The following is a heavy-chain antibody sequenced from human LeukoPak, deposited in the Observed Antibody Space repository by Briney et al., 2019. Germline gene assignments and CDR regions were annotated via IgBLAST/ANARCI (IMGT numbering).Heavy chain of an antibody. CDR2: MNPNSGNT. J-gene: IGHJ6*02. CDR1: GYTFTSYD. CDR3: ARDRKRGSGTIRGYYYYGMDV. V-gene: IGHV1-8*01. Sequence: ASVKVSCKASGYTFTSYDINWVRQATGQGLEWMGWMNPNSGNTGYAQKSQGRVTMTRNTSISTAYMELSSLRSEDTAVYYCARDRKRGSGTIRGYYYYGMDVWGQGTTVTVSS. D-gene: IGHD3-10*01.